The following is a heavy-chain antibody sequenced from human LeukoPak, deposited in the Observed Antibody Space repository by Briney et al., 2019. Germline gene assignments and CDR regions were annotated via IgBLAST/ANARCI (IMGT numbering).Heavy chain of an antibody. Sequence: PGGSLRLSCAACGFTFSTYAMSWVRQAPGKGLEWVSGISGSGGTTYYADSVQGRFTIFRDNSNNMLYLQMNSLRAEDTAVYYCAKEYRGGWPFDYWGQGTLVTVSS. CDR2: ISGSGGTT. CDR3: AKEYRGGWPFDY. J-gene: IGHJ4*02. D-gene: IGHD6-19*01. V-gene: IGHV3-23*01. CDR1: GFTFSTYA.